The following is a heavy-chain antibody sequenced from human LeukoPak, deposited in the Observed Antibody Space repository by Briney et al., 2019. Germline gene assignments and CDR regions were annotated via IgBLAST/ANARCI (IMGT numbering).Heavy chain of an antibody. CDR2: ISGSGSGYL. CDR1: GFTFSDYS. Sequence: PGGTLRLSCVGSGFTFSDYSMNWVRQAPGKGLEWVSCISGSGSGYLYYADSVNGRFTISRDDATNSLYLQMNSLRAEDTAVYYCARDAGADYWGQGTLVTVSS. CDR3: ARDAGADY. V-gene: IGHV3-21*01. D-gene: IGHD2-8*02. J-gene: IGHJ4*02.